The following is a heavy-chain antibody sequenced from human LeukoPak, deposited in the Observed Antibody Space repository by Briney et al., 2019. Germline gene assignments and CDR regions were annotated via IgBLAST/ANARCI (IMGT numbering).Heavy chain of an antibody. D-gene: IGHD3-3*01. Sequence: GGSLRLSCAASGFTFSNYYMSWIRQAPGKGLEWVSYISSSSSIYYADSVKGRFTISRDNAKNSLYLQMNSLRAEDTAVYYCARAPFTIFGVITMYYYYGMDVWGQGTTVTVSS. V-gene: IGHV3-11*01. J-gene: IGHJ6*02. CDR2: ISSSSSI. CDR1: GFTFSNYY. CDR3: ARAPFTIFGVITMYYYYGMDV.